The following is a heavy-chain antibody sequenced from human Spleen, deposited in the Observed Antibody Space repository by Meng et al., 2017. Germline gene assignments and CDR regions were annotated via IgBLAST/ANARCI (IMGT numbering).Heavy chain of an antibody. Sequence: GESLKISCAVSGVTFSGSDIHWVRQASGKGLEWVGRIETKPKNYATSYAGSLRGRFTISRDDSENMAYLQMNSLETEDTAVYYCSGHIDYWGQGTLVTVSS. CDR1: GVTFSGSD. CDR2: IETKPKNYAT. CDR3: SGHIDY. V-gene: IGHV3-73*01. J-gene: IGHJ4*02.